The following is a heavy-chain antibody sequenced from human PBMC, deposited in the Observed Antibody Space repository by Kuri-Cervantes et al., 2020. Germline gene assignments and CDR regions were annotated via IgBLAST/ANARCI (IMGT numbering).Heavy chain of an antibody. CDR1: GFTFDDYA. Sequence: SLKISCAASGFTFDDYAMHWVRQAPGKGLEWVSGISWNSGSIGYSDSVKGRFTISRDNARHSLYLQMNSLRAEDTALYYCAKFAGNGDYISGGVFDIWRQGTMVTVSS. D-gene: IGHD4-17*01. V-gene: IGHV3-9*01. CDR2: ISWNSGSI. J-gene: IGHJ3*02. CDR3: AKFAGNGDYISGGVFDI.